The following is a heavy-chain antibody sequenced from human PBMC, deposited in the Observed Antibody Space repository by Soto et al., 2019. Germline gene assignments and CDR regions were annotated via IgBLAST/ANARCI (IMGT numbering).Heavy chain of an antibody. D-gene: IGHD3-22*01. J-gene: IGHJ4*02. V-gene: IGHV1-69*13. CDR3: ASMDSSGYYYINPIDY. Sequence: SVKVSCKASGGTFSSYAISWVRQAPGQGLEWMGGIIPIFGTANYAQKFQGRVTITADESTSTAYMELSSLRSEDTAVYYCASMDSSGYYYINPIDYWGQGTLVTVSS. CDR1: GGTFSSYA. CDR2: IIPIFGTA.